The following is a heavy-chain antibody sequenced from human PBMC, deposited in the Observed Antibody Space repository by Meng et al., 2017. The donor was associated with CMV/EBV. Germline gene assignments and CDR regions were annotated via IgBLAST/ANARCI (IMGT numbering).Heavy chain of an antibody. D-gene: IGHD1-26*01. V-gene: IGHV3-49*04. J-gene: IGHJ4*02. Sequence: GESLKTSWTASGFTFGDYAMSWVRQAPGKGLEWVGFIRSKAYGGTTEYAASVKGRFTISRDDSKSIAYLQMNRLKTEDTAVYYCTRDFEVGATEDYWGQGTLVTVSS. CDR3: TRDFEVGATEDY. CDR2: IRSKAYGGTT. CDR1: GFTFGDYA.